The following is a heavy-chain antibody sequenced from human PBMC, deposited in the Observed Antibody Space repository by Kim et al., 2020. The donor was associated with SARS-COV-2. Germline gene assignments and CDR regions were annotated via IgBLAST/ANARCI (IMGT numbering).Heavy chain of an antibody. CDR2: INPSGGST. V-gene: IGHV1-46*01. J-gene: IGHJ4*02. Sequence: ASVKVSCKASGYTFTSYYMHWVRQAPGQGLEWMGIINPSGGSTIYAQKFQGRVTMTRDTSTSTVYMELSSLRSEDTAVYYCARDRRFWSGYYSPYYFDYWGPGTLVTVSS. D-gene: IGHD3-3*01. CDR3: ARDRRFWSGYYSPYYFDY. CDR1: GYTFTSYY.